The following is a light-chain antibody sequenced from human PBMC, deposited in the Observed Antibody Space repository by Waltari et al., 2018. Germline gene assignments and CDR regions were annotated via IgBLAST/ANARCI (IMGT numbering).Light chain of an antibody. Sequence: QAGLTQPPSVSKGLRQTATPTCTGNNNNVGNKGALWLQQHQGHPPKLISYRNNNQPSAISERFSASRSGHTASLTITELQLEDEADYYCATWDISLNIHVFGTETKVT. CDR3: ATWDISLNIHV. CDR1: NNNVGNKG. J-gene: IGLJ1*01. V-gene: IGLV10-54*04. CDR2: RNN.